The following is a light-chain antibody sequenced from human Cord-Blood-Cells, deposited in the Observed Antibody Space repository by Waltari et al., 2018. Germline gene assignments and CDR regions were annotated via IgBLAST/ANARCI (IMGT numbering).Light chain of an antibody. V-gene: IGKV1-5*01. CDR3: QQYNSYST. Sequence: DFKITKSLSTLSPPIAAGVPITCRASQSISSWLAWYQQKPGKAPKLLIYDASSLESGVPSRFSGSGSGTEFTLTISSLQPDDFATYYCQQYNSYSTFGGGTKVEIK. CDR1: QSISSW. J-gene: IGKJ4*01. CDR2: DAS.